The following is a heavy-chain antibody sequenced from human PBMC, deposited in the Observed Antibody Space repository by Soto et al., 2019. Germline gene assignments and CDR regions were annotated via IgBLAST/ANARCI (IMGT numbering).Heavy chain of an antibody. J-gene: IGHJ5*02. D-gene: IGHD2-2*01. CDR1: GFTFSNHA. Sequence: EVQLLESGGALVQPGGSLRLSCAASGFTFSNHAMNWVRQAPGKGLEWVSSISDSGSTYYAVSVKGRFPISRDNSTKTLYMQMHSLRAADTAVYYCASVLGGYYCTSTGCLYFVDLWGQGTLVIVSS. CDR2: ISDSGST. CDR3: ASVLGGYYCTSTGCLYFVDL. V-gene: IGHV3-23*01.